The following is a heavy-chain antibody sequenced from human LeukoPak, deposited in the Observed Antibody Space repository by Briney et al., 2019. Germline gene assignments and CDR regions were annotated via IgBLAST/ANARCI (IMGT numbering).Heavy chain of an antibody. D-gene: IGHD5-18*01. V-gene: IGHV3-30*03. Sequence: GRSLRLSCAASGFTFSSYGMHWVRQAPGKGLEWVAVISYDGSNKYYADSVKGRFTISRDNAKNSLYLQMNSLRAEDTAVYYCARDAGDTAMVLRYYYYYMDVWGKGTTVTVSS. J-gene: IGHJ6*03. CDR2: ISYDGSNK. CDR3: ARDAGDTAMVLRYYYYYMDV. CDR1: GFTFSSYG.